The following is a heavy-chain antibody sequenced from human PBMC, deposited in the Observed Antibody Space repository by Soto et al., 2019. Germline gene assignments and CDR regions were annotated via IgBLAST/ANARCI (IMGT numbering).Heavy chain of an antibody. J-gene: IGHJ6*02. CDR2: MNPNSGNT. V-gene: IGHV1-8*01. Sequence: QVQLVQSGAEVKKPGASVKVSCKASGYTFTSYDINWVRQATGQGLEWMGWMNPNSGNTGYAQKFQGRVTMTRNTSISTAYMELSSRRSEDTAGYYGASTVYDSWTGYPRSHGMDVWGQGTTVTVSS. D-gene: IGHD3-9*01. CDR3: ASTVYDSWTGYPRSHGMDV. CDR1: GYTFTSYD.